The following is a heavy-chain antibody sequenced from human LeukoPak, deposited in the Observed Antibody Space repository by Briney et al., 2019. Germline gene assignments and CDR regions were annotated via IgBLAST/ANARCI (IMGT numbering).Heavy chain of an antibody. CDR2: ISAYNGNT. CDR1: GYTFTSYG. CDR3: ARVKAAGVGGAYYYYGMDV. D-gene: IGHD6-13*01. J-gene: IGHJ6*02. Sequence: ASVKVSCKASGYTFTSYGISWVRQAPGQGLEWRGWISAYNGNTNYAQKLQGRVTMTTDTSTSTAYMELRSLRSDDTAVYYCARVKAAGVGGAYYYYGMDVWGQGTTVTVSS. V-gene: IGHV1-18*01.